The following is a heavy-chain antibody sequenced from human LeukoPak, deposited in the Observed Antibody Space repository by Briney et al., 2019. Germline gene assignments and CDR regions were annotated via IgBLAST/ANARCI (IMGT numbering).Heavy chain of an antibody. V-gene: IGHV3-20*04. Sequence: TGGSLRLSCAASGFNFDDHGMSWVRQVPGKGLEWVSGLNWNGGRTGYADSVKGRFTISRDNAKNSLYLQMNSLRAEDTAFYYCAKDRSFIGLDIWGQGTMVIVSS. CDR2: LNWNGGRT. CDR3: AKDRSFIGLDI. CDR1: GFNFDDHG. D-gene: IGHD1-26*01. J-gene: IGHJ3*02.